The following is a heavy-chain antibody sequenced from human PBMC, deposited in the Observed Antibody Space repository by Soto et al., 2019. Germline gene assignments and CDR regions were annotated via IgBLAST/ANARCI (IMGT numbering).Heavy chain of an antibody. CDR3: ARRPKYCSGGSCYIDY. CDR1: GFTVSSNY. V-gene: IGHV3-66*01. J-gene: IGHJ4*02. CDR2: IYSGGHT. D-gene: IGHD2-15*01. Sequence: EVPLVESGGGLVQPGGSLRLSCAASGFTVSSNYMRWVRQAPGKGLQWVSVIYSGGHTYYADSVKGRFTIPRDNSKNTLYLQMNSLRAEDTAVYYCARRPKYCSGGSCYIDYWGQGTLVTVSS.